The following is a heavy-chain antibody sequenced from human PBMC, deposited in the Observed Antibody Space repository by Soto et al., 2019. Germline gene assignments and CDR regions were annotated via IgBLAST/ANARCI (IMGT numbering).Heavy chain of an antibody. CDR2: IYYGGST. J-gene: IGHJ5*02. D-gene: IGHD5-18*01. CDR3: ASQIQLWTNWFDP. CDR1: GGSISSGDYY. V-gene: IGHV4-30-4*01. Sequence: SETLSLTCTVSGGSISSGDYYWSWIRQPPGKGLEWIGYIYYGGSTYYNPSLKSRVTISVDTSKNQFSLKLSSVTAADTAVYYCASQIQLWTNWFDPWGQGTLVTVSS.